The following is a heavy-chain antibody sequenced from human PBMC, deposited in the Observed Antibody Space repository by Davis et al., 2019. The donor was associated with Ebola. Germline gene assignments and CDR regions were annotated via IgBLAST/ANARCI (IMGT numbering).Heavy chain of an antibody. V-gene: IGHV4-39*01. D-gene: IGHD1-26*01. CDR2: FSYGDNT. CDR3: ARPWYSGTYYDAYDI. CDR1: GASISDGDYY. Sequence: SETLSLTCSVSGASISDGDYYWGWIRQPPGKGLEWVGSFSYGDNTHYYNPSLRSRVTISVDTSRNQFSLKLSSATAADTAVYYCARPWYSGTYYDAYDIWGQGTMVAVSS. J-gene: IGHJ3*02.